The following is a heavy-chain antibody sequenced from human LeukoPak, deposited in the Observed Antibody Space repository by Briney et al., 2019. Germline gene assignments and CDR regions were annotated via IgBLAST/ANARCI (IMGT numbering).Heavy chain of an antibody. CDR2: ISSSSSYT. CDR1: GFTSSSYS. Sequence: GGSLRLSCAASGFTSSSYSMNWVRQAPGKGLEWVSSISSSSSYTYYADSVKGRFTISRDNAKNSLYLQMNSLRAEDTAVYYCARDASVYCSGTGCFYFDYWGLGTLVTVSS. J-gene: IGHJ4*02. V-gene: IGHV3-21*01. D-gene: IGHD2-2*01. CDR3: ARDASVYCSGTGCFYFDY.